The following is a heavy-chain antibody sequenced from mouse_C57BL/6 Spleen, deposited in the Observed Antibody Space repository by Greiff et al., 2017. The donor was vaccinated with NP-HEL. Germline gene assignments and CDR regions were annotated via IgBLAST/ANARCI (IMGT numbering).Heavy chain of an antibody. D-gene: IGHD1-1*01. CDR2: IWSGGST. J-gene: IGHJ4*01. CDR3: ARNRGDYYGSSYGYYAMDY. V-gene: IGHV2-2*01. CDR1: GFSLTSYG. Sequence: VKLVESGPGLVQPSQSLSITCTVSGFSLTSYGVHWVRQSPGQGLEWLGVIWSGGSTDYNAAFISRLSISKDNSKSQVFFKMNSLQADDTAIYYCARNRGDYYGSSYGYYAMDYWGQGTSVTVSS.